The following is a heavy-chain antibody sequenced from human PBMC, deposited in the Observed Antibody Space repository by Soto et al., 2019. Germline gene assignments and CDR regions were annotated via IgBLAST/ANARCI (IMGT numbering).Heavy chain of an antibody. CDR2: IIPILGIA. V-gene: IGHV1-69*08. J-gene: IGHJ5*02. CDR3: ARENGRRLVVERTLFDP. CDR1: GGTFSSYT. D-gene: IGHD3-22*01. Sequence: QVQLVQSGAEVKKPGSSVKVSCKASGGTFSSYTISWVRQAPGQGLEWMGRIIPILGIANYAQKFQVRVTINEDKPPSRAYVELSSLRSEDQAVYYCARENGRRLVVERTLFDPWGQGTLVTVSS.